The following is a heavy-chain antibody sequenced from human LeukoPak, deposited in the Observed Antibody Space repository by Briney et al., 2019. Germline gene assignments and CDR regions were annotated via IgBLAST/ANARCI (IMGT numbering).Heavy chain of an antibody. J-gene: IGHJ6*02. CDR1: GFTFDDYA. D-gene: IGHD3-16*02. V-gene: IGHV3-30-3*01. Sequence: GGSLRLSCAASGFTFDDYAMHWVRQAPGKGLEWVAVISYDGSNKYYADSVKGRFTISRDNSKNTLYLQMNSLRAEDTAVYYCARGGSYRLGYYGMDVWGQGTTVTVSS. CDR2: ISYDGSNK. CDR3: ARGGSYRLGYYGMDV.